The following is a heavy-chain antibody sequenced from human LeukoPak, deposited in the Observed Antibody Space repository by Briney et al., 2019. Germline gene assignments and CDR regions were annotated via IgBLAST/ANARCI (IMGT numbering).Heavy chain of an antibody. CDR2: VYYRGTA. V-gene: IGHV4-59*08. CDR3: ARIQGNGAYGWDYFDY. J-gene: IGHJ4*02. CDR1: GGSFSGYY. Sequence: PSETLSLTCAVYGGSFSGYYWSWIRQPPGKGLEWLGFVYYRGTAYYNSSLKSRLTISIDTSQNQFSLRLTSVTAADTAVYYCARIQGNGAYGWDYFDYWGRGTLVAVSS. D-gene: IGHD3-10*01.